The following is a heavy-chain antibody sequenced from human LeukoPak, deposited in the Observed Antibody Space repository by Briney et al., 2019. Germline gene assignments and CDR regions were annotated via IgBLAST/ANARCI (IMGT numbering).Heavy chain of an antibody. CDR2: IYYGGTT. CDR3: GASSGWGAFDV. V-gene: IGHV4-59*05. D-gene: IGHD6-25*01. J-gene: IGHJ3*01. Sequence: PSETLSLTCTVSGGSISSYYWSWIRQPPGKGLEWILSIYYGGTTYYNPSLKSRVTKSVDTSKNQFSLNLYSVTAANTAVYYCGASSGWGAFDVWGRGTMVTVSS. CDR1: GGSISSYY.